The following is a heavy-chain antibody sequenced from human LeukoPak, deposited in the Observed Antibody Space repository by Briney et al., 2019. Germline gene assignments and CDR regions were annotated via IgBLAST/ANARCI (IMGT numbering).Heavy chain of an antibody. D-gene: IGHD1-26*01. Sequence: PGGSLRLSCAASGFTIDDYAMHWVRQAPGKGLEWVSGISWNSGSIGYADSVKGRFTISRDNAKNSLYLQMNSLRAEDTALYYCAKDIAPIVGATTDGGFDYWGQGTLVTVSS. CDR3: AKDIAPIVGATTDGGFDY. CDR1: GFTIDDYA. J-gene: IGHJ4*02. CDR2: ISWNSGSI. V-gene: IGHV3-9*01.